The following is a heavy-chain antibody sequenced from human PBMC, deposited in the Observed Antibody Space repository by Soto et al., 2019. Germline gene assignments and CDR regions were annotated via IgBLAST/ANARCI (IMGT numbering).Heavy chain of an antibody. V-gene: IGHV3-33*01. Sequence: QVQLVESGGGVVQPGRSLRLSCGASGFSFSSYGMHWVRQAPGKGLEWVAIVWYDGRNKYYADSVQGRFSISRDNSKNTVYLQRNSLRAEDTAVYYCARGFSGSAATLDWGQGTPVTVSS. CDR3: ARGFSGSAATLD. CDR1: GFSFSSYG. D-gene: IGHD2-15*01. CDR2: VWYDGRNK. J-gene: IGHJ4*02.